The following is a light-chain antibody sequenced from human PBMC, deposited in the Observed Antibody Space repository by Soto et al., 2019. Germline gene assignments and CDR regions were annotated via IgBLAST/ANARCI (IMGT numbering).Light chain of an antibody. J-gene: IGKJ4*01. CDR3: QQRASLFT. CDR2: DAS. CDR1: QSVSSS. Sequence: EIVLTQSPATLSLSPGERATLSCRTSQSVSSSLAWYQQKPGQAPRLLIYDASNRATGIPARFSGSGSGTDFTLTIRSLQPEDFAVYYCQQRASLFTFGGGTKVEIK. V-gene: IGKV3-11*01.